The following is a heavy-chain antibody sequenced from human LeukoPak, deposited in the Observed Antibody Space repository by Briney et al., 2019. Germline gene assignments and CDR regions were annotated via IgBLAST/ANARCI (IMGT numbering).Heavy chain of an antibody. CDR2: INHSGST. V-gene: IGHV4-34*01. D-gene: IGHD6-19*01. CDR3: ARRGIAVAGTIDAFDI. CDR1: GGSFSGYY. Sequence: PSETLSLTCAVYGGSFSGYYWSWIRQPPGKGLEWIGEINHSGSTNYNPSLKSRVTISVDTSKNQFSLKLSSVTAADTAVYYCARRGIAVAGTIDAFDIWGQGTMVTVSS. J-gene: IGHJ3*02.